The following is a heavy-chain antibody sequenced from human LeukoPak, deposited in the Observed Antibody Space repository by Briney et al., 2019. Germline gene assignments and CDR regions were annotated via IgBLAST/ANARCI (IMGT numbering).Heavy chain of an antibody. Sequence: SETLSLTCTVSGGSISSYYWSWIRQPPGKGLEWIGYIYYSGSTNYNPSLKSRVTISVDTSKNQFSLKLSSATAADTAVYYCAKVKQQLAPYDAFDIWGQGTMVTVSS. CDR2: IYYSGST. CDR1: GGSISSYY. V-gene: IGHV4-59*01. J-gene: IGHJ3*02. D-gene: IGHD6-13*01. CDR3: AKVKQQLAPYDAFDI.